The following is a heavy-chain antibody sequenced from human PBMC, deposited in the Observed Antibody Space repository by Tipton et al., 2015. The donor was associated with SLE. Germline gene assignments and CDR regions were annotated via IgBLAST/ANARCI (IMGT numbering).Heavy chain of an antibody. Sequence: TLSLTCTVSGGSISSYYWSWIRQPAGKGLEWIGRIYTSGSTNYNPSLKSRVTMSVDTSKNQFSLKLSSVTAADTAVYYCARSPGIIYDSSGGWYFDLWGRGTLVTVSS. V-gene: IGHV4-4*07. CDR3: ARSPGIIYDSSGGWYFDL. J-gene: IGHJ2*01. D-gene: IGHD3-22*01. CDR1: GGSISSYY. CDR2: IYTSGST.